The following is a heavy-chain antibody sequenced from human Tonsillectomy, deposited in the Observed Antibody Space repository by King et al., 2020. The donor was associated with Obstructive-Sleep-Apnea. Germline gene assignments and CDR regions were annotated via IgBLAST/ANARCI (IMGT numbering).Heavy chain of an antibody. CDR2: IYSDGST. D-gene: IGHD4-23*01. CDR1: GFTVSSNY. Sequence: VQLVESGGGLVQPGGSLRLSCAASGFTVSSNYMSWVRQAPGKGLEWVSVIYSDGSTYYADSVKGRFTISRHNSKNTLYLQMNSLRAEDTAVYYYASYDYGGLDAFDIWGQGTMVTVSS. V-gene: IGHV3-53*04. J-gene: IGHJ3*02. CDR3: ASYDYGGLDAFDI.